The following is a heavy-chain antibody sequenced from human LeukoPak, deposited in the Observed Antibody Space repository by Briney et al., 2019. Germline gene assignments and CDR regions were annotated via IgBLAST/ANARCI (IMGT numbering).Heavy chain of an antibody. D-gene: IGHD3-3*01. CDR2: ISGSGGST. J-gene: IGHJ4*02. Sequence: PGGSLRLSCAASGFTFSSYAMSWVRQAPGKGLEWVSAISGSGGSTYYADSVEGRFTISRDNSKNTLYLQMNSLRAEDTAVYYCAKDPRIWSGYYKLKYYFDYWGQGTLVTVSS. CDR3: AKDPRIWSGYYKLKYYFDY. V-gene: IGHV3-23*01. CDR1: GFTFSSYA.